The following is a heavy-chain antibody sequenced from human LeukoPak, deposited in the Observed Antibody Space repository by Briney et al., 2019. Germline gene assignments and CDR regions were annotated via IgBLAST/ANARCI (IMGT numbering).Heavy chain of an antibody. CDR1: GFTFSSYA. Sequence: GGSLRLSCAASGFTFSSYAMHWVRQAPGQGLEYVSAISSNGGSTYYANSVKGRFTITRDNSKNTLYLQMVSLRAEDMAVYYCARGGWLQLSYFDYWGQGTLVTVSS. J-gene: IGHJ4*02. CDR2: ISSNGGST. CDR3: ARGGWLQLSYFDY. V-gene: IGHV3-64*01. D-gene: IGHD5-24*01.